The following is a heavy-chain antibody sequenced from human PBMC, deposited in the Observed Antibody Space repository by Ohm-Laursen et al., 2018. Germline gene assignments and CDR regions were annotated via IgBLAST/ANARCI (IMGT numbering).Heavy chain of an antibody. D-gene: IGHD2-15*01. V-gene: IGHV3-21*04. CDR1: GFTFRSYS. CDR2: ITSGYSYI. Sequence: SLRLSCAAFGFTFRSYSMNWVRQAPGKGLEWVSSITSGYSYIYNADSVKGRFTISRDNSKNTLYLQMNSLRAEDTAVYYCAKYVVARDAFDIWGQGTMVTVSS. CDR3: AKYVVARDAFDI. J-gene: IGHJ3*02.